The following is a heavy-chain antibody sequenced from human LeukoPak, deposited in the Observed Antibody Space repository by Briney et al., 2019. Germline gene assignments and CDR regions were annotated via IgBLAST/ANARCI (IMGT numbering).Heavy chain of an antibody. CDR2: ISFDGTNK. D-gene: IGHD3-10*01. J-gene: IGHJ4*02. CDR1: GFTFSNYA. V-gene: IGHV3-30-3*01. Sequence: GGSPRLSCAASGFTFSNYAMHWVRQAPGKGLEWVAVISFDGTNKYYANSVQGRFTISRDSSKNTLYLQMNSLRAEDTALYYCARDMYDNGWSSFDYWGQGTLVTVSS. CDR3: ARDMYDNGWSSFDY.